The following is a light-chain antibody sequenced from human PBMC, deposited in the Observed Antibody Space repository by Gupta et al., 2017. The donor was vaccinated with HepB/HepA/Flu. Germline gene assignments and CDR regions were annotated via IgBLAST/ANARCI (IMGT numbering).Light chain of an antibody. V-gene: IGLV2-14*03. J-gene: IGLJ2*01. CDR2: DVS. Sequence: QSALTQPASVSGSPVQTLTISCTGTSSDVGGYNYVSWYQHHPDKAPKLMIYDVSSRPSGVSNRFSGSKSGNTASLTISGLQAEDEADYYCSSFSSSSTSHILFGGGTKLTVL. CDR1: SSDVGGYNY. CDR3: SSFSSSSTSHIL.